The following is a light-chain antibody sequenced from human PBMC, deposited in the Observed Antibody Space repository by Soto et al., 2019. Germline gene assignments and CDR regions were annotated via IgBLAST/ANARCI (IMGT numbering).Light chain of an antibody. CDR3: LQDYSYPRT. Sequence: AIQMTQSPSSLSASVGDRVTITCRASQAIRDDLGWYQQKPGQAPKVLIYAASNLQSGVPSRFRGSGSGTDFTLTISSLQPEDFASYYCLQDYSYPRTFGQGTKVEI. CDR1: QAIRDD. CDR2: AAS. J-gene: IGKJ1*01. V-gene: IGKV1-6*01.